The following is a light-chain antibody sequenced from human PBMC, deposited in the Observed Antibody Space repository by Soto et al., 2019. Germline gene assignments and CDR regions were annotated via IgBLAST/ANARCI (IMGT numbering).Light chain of an antibody. CDR2: DVS. V-gene: IGLV2-14*03. CDR3: SSYTGTTTLGYV. J-gene: IGLJ1*01. CDR1: GSDVGGFNF. Sequence: QSALTHPASVSGSPGQSITISCTGTGSDVGGFNFVSWYQQHPGKAPKLIIYDVSDRPSGVSNRFSGSKSGNTASLTISGLQTEDEAAYYCSSYTGTTTLGYVFGTGTKVTVL.